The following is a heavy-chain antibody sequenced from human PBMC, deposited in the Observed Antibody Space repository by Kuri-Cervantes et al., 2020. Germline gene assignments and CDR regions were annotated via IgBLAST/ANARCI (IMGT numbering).Heavy chain of an antibody. D-gene: IGHD3-10*01. V-gene: IGHV3-13*01. J-gene: IGHJ5*02. CDR2: IGTAGDT. CDR3: ARGMVLLWFGELTGNWFDP. CDR1: GFTFSSYD. Sequence: GGSLRLSCAASGFTFSSYDMHWVRQATGKGLEWVSAIGTAGDTYYPGSVKGRFTISRENAKNSLYLQMNSLRDEDTAAYYCARGMVLLWFGELTGNWFDPWGQGTLVTVSS.